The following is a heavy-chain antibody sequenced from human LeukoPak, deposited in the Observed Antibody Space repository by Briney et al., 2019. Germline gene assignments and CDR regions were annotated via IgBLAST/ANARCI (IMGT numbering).Heavy chain of an antibody. CDR1: GFTFSSYA. CDR3: TTDLREGFDY. J-gene: IGHJ4*02. V-gene: IGHV3-15*01. CDR2: IKSKTDGGTT. Sequence: EGSLRLSCAASGFTFSSYAMSRVRQAPGKGLEWVGRIKSKTDGGTTDYAAPVKGRFTISRDDSKNTLYLQMNSLKTEDTAVYYCTTDLREGFDYWGRGTLVTVSS.